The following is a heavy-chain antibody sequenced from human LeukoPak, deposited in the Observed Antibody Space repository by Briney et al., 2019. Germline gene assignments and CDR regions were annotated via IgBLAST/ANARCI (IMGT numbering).Heavy chain of an antibody. Sequence: GASVTVSCTASGYTFTGYYMHWVRQAPGQGLEWMGWINPNSGGTNYAQKFQGRVTMTRDTSISTAYMELSRLRSDDTAVYYCARDREGGSYRGSWFDPWAREPWSPSPQ. CDR2: INPNSGGT. D-gene: IGHD1-26*01. V-gene: IGHV1-2*02. CDR3: ARDREGGSYRGSWFDP. CDR1: GYTFTGYY. J-gene: IGHJ5*02.